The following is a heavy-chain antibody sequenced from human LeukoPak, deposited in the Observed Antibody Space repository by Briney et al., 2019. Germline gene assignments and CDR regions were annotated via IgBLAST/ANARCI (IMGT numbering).Heavy chain of an antibody. CDR2: INSSGGRT. Sequence: GGSLRLSCTTSGFTFSSSAMSWVRQAPGKGLEWVSDINSSGGRTYYADSVKGRFTISRDNSKNTLFLQMNSLRAEDTAVYYCARDNFWEQYYFDYWGQGTLVTVSS. J-gene: IGHJ4*02. V-gene: IGHV3-23*01. CDR3: ARDNFWEQYYFDY. CDR1: GFTFSSSA. D-gene: IGHD3-16*01.